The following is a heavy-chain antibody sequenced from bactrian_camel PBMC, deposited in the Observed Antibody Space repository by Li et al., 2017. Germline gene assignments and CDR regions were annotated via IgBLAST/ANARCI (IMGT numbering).Heavy chain of an antibody. J-gene: IGHJ4*01. CDR3: TRSYFGASHNTFAF. CDR2: IDSAGST. Sequence: HVQLVESGGGSVQAGGDLKLPCAVSGGLTWDRYMAWFRQAPGKEREFVCAIDSAGSTSYADSVKGRFTISRDNAKNTLYLQMNSLKPEDTAVYYCTRSYFGASHNTFAFWGQGT. V-gene: IGHV3S55*01. CDR1: GGLTWDRY. D-gene: IGHD1*01.